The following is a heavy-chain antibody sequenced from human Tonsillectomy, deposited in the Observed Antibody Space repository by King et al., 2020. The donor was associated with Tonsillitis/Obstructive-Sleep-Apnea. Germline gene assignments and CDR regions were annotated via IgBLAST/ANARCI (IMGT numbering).Heavy chain of an antibody. CDR2: ISGSGGST. V-gene: IGHV3-23*04. J-gene: IGHJ3*02. D-gene: IGHD1-26*01. CDR3: AGWTSPGGSYYLSAFDI. Sequence: VQLVESGGGLVQPGGSLRLSCAASGFTFSSYAMSWVRQAPGKGLEWVSVISGSGGSTYYADSVKGRFTISRDNSKNTLYLQMNSLRAEDTAVYYCAGWTSPGGSYYLSAFDIWGQGTMVTVSS. CDR1: GFTFSSYA.